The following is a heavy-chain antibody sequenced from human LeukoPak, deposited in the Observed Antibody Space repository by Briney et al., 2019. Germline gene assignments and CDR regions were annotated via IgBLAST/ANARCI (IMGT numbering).Heavy chain of an antibody. CDR1: DGSFSRFH. CDR3: ARMRYFDWLTRQWYFDL. D-gene: IGHD3-9*01. J-gene: IGHJ2*01. CDR2: IFYSGTT. V-gene: IGHV4-59*01. Sequence: SETLSLTCTVSDGSFSRFHWSWIRQSPGKGLEWIAYIFYSGTTNYNPSLHSRVIISMDTSRNQFSLEVSSVTAADTAVYFCARMRYFDWLTRQWYFDLWGRGTLVTVSS.